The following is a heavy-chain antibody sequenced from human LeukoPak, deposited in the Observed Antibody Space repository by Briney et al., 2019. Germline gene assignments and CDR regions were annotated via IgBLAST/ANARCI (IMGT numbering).Heavy chain of an antibody. Sequence: ASVKVSCKASGYTFTSYAMHWVRQAPGQRLEWMGWINAGNGNTKYSQKFQGRVTITRDTSASTAYMELSSLRSEDTAVYYCARHRFRSYFWFDPWGQGTLVTVSS. D-gene: IGHD3-16*02. J-gene: IGHJ5*02. CDR1: GYTFTSYA. V-gene: IGHV1-3*01. CDR3: ARHRFRSYFWFDP. CDR2: INAGNGNT.